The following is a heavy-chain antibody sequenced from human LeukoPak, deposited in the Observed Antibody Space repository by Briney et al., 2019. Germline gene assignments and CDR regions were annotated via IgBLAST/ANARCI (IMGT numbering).Heavy chain of an antibody. CDR1: GFTFSSYA. J-gene: IGHJ6*02. CDR2: ISGSGGST. V-gene: IGHV3-23*01. Sequence: TGGSLRLSCAASGFTFSSYAMSWVRQAPGKGLEWVSAISGSGGSTYYADSVKGRFTISRDNSKNTLYLQMNSLRAEDTAVYYCARDGRDIVVVPAAGMDVWGQGTTVTVSS. D-gene: IGHD2-2*01. CDR3: ARDGRDIVVVPAAGMDV.